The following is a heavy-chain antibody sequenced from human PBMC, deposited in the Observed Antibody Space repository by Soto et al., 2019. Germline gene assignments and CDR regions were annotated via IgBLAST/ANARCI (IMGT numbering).Heavy chain of an antibody. V-gene: IGHV3-30*18. CDR2: ISYDGSNK. Sequence: GTARLSCADYLFTLNRYVISWVRYALGKGLEWVAVISYDGSNKYYADSVKGRFTISRDNSKNTLYLQMNSLRADDTAVYYCAKDFCSGGSCYYYYYYMDVWGKWT. CDR3: AKDFCSGGSCYYYYYYMDV. J-gene: IGHJ6*03. CDR1: LFTLNRYV. D-gene: IGHD2-15*01.